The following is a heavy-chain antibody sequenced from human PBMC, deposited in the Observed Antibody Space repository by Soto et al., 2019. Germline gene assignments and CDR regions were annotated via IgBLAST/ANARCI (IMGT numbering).Heavy chain of an antibody. CDR2: LSDSGGSI. CDR3: ATVSSSWYAGFFDL. D-gene: IGHD6-13*01. V-gene: IGHV3-23*01. Sequence: EVQLLESGGGLVQPGGSLRLSCTASGFTFISHAMTWVRQAPGKGLEWVSGLSDSGGSIYYADSVKGRFTISRDNSMNTLYLPMKTLRAEDTAVYYCATVSSSWYAGFFDLWGQGTLVTVSS. J-gene: IGHJ4*02. CDR1: GFTFISHA.